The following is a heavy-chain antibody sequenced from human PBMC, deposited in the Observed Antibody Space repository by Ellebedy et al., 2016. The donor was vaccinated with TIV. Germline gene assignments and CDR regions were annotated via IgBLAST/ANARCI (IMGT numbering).Heavy chain of an antibody. CDR3: ARSRLGGGHWYFDF. CDR1: GYTFTRYG. V-gene: IGHV1-18*01. D-gene: IGHD3-10*01. J-gene: IGHJ2*01. CDR2: IAVYNGHT. Sequence: ASVKVSCXVSGYTFTRYGMSWGRQAPGQGLEWRGWIAVYNGHTKYAQKFQDRVGMTTETATSTVYMELRSLRSDATAVYYCARSRLGGGHWYFDFWGRGTLVTVSS.